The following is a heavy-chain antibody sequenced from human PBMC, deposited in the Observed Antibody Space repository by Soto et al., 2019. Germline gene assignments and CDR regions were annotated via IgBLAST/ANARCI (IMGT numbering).Heavy chain of an antibody. D-gene: IGHD2-15*01. V-gene: IGHV1-69*01. Sequence: QVQLVQSGAEVKKPGSSVKVSCKASGGTFSSYAISWVQQAPGQGLEWMGGIIPIFGTANYAQKFQGRVTITADESTSTAYMELSSLRSEDTAVYYCARLKYCSGGSCYTGPIDYWGQGTLVTVSS. CDR2: IIPIFGTA. CDR1: GGTFSSYA. J-gene: IGHJ4*02. CDR3: ARLKYCSGGSCYTGPIDY.